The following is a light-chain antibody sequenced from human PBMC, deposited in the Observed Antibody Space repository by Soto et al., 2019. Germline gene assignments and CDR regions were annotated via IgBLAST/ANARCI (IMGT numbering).Light chain of an antibody. V-gene: IGLV1-40*01. Sequence: QPVLTQPPSVSGAPGQRVTISCTGSSSNIGAGYDVHWYQQLPGTAPKLLIYGNSNRPSGVPDRFSGSKSGTSASLAITGLQAEDEADYYCQSYDSSLSGWVSGGGTKLTVL. J-gene: IGLJ2*01. CDR3: QSYDSSLSGWV. CDR1: SSNIGAGYD. CDR2: GNS.